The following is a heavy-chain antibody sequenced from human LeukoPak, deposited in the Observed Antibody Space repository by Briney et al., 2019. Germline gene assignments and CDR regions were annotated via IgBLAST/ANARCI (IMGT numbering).Heavy chain of an antibody. J-gene: IGHJ6*03. CDR1: GFTFTSYW. CDR3: ARRGYSSGDMDV. V-gene: IGHV3-74*03. Sequence: GGSLRLSCATTGFTFTSYWMNWVRQVPGKGLVWVSRSNTDGSITTYVGSVKGRFTISRDNAKNTLYLQMNSLRVEDTAVYYCARRGYSSGDMDVWGKGTTVTVSS. CDR2: SNTDGSIT. D-gene: IGHD2-15*01.